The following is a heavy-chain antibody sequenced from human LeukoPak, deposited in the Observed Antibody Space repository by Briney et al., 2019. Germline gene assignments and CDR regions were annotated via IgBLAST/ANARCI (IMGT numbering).Heavy chain of an antibody. Sequence: SETLSLTCAVYGGSFSGYYWSWIRQPPGKGLEWIGEINHSGGTNYNPSLKSRVTLSVDTSKNQFSLKLSSVTAADTAVYYCARPGRPWLVRGFDYWGQGTLVTVSS. CDR2: INHSGGT. J-gene: IGHJ4*02. D-gene: IGHD6-19*01. CDR3: ARPGRPWLVRGFDY. V-gene: IGHV4-34*01. CDR1: GGSFSGYY.